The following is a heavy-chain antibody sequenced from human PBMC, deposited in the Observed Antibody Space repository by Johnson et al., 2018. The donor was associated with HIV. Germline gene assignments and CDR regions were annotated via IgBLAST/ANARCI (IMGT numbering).Heavy chain of an antibody. CDR1: GFTFSSYG. D-gene: IGHD6-6*01. V-gene: IGHV3-30*02. CDR3: APIAAHHDAFDI. Sequence: VQLVESGGGVVQPGGSLRLSCAASGFTFSSYGMHWVRQAPGKGLEWVAFIRYDGSNKYYADSVKGRFTIPRDNSKNTLYLKMNSLRAEDTAVYYCAPIAAHHDAFDIWGQGTMVTVSS. CDR2: IRYDGSNK. J-gene: IGHJ3*02.